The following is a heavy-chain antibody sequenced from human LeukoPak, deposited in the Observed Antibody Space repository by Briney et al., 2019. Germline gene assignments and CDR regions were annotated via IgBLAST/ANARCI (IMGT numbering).Heavy chain of an antibody. CDR3: ARRSLEGFDY. V-gene: IGHV3-48*04. D-gene: IGHD3-16*02. CDR2: SADGSTTK. CDR1: GFGFGDFG. J-gene: IGHJ4*02. Sequence: GGSPRLTCVGSGFGFGDFGMSWVRQAPGKGLEWVSYSADGSTTKYYADSVKGRFIISRDNAKKSLYLKMNSLRVEDTAVYYCARRSLEGFDYWGQGTLVTVSS.